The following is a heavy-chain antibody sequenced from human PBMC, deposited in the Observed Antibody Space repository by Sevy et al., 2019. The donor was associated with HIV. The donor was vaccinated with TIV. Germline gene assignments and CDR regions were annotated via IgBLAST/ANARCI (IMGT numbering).Heavy chain of an antibody. CDR1: GFTFSDYH. Sequence: GGSLRLSCATSGFTFSDYHMSWIRQAPGKGLEWISYITSSHGAKVYADSVRGRFDISRDNAKKSLHLHMNSLRAEDTAIYFRVGRRYRVGHSWSYFFDFWGQGTLVTVSS. CDR3: VGRRYRVGHSWSYFFDF. CDR2: ITSSHGAK. V-gene: IGHV3-11*01. D-gene: IGHD5-18*01. J-gene: IGHJ4*02.